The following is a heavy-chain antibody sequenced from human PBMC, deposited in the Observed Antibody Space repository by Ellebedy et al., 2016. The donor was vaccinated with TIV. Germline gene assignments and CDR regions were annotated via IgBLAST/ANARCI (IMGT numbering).Heavy chain of an antibody. V-gene: IGHV3-7*03. J-gene: IGHJ4*02. Sequence: GGSLRLSCAASGFTISSCWMSWVRQAPGRDLEWVANVNEGGSVDDYADFVKGRFTISRDNAKNSVYLQMNSLRADDTAVYYCARGPVEQWLFVAVDFLDYWGQGALVVVSS. CDR1: GFTISSCW. CDR3: ARGPVEQWLFVAVDFLDY. CDR2: VNEGGSVD. D-gene: IGHD6-19*01.